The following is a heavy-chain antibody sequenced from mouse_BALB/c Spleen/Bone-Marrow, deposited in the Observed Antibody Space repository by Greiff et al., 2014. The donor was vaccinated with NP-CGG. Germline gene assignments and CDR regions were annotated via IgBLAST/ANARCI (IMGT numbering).Heavy chain of an antibody. D-gene: IGHD1-1*01. Sequence: EVKLVESGGGLVKPGGSLKLSCAASGFTFSSYAMSWVRQTPEKRLEWVATISSGGSYTYCPDSVKGRFTISRDNAKDTLYLQMSSLRSEDTAMYYCARPPYYGSSEWYFDVWGAGTTVTVSS. J-gene: IGHJ1*01. V-gene: IGHV5-9-3*01. CDR2: ISSGGSYT. CDR1: GFTFSSYA. CDR3: ARPPYYGSSEWYFDV.